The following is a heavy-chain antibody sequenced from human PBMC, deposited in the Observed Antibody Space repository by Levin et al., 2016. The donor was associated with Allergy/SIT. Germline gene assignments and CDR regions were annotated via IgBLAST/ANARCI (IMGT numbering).Heavy chain of an antibody. D-gene: IGHD2-2*01. CDR1: GYSFTSYW. V-gene: IGHV5-51*01. Sequence: GGSLRLSCKGSGYSFTSYWIGWVRQMPGKGLEWMGIIYPGDSDTRYSPSFQGQVTISADKSISTAYLQWSSLKASDTAMYYCARPPVPAAIDAFDIWGQGTMVTVSS. CDR2: IYPGDSDT. J-gene: IGHJ3*02. CDR3: ARPPVPAAIDAFDI.